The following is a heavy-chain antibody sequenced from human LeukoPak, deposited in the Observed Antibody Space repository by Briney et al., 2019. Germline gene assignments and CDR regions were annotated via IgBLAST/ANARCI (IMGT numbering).Heavy chain of an antibody. V-gene: IGHV3-20*04. J-gene: IGHJ5*01. CDR1: GFTFDDYG. CDR3: AKDRHAPGRYCSSTTCFPFDS. CDR2: INWNGGST. Sequence: GGSLRLSCAASGFTFDDYGMSWVRQAPGKGLEWVSGINWNGGSTGYADSVKGRFTISRGNSKSTLYLQMNSLRAEDTAVYYCAKDRHAPGRYCSSTTCFPFDSWGQGTLVTVSS. D-gene: IGHD2-2*01.